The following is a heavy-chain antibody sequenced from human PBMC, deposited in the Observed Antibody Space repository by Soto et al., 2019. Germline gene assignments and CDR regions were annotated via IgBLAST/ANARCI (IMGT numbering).Heavy chain of an antibody. CDR1: GFTFAGYA. CDR2: ISGGGGTT. V-gene: IGHV3-23*01. J-gene: IGHJ6*03. CDR3: ARLPIIGYYYYYMDV. D-gene: IGHD3-10*01. Sequence: EMQLLESGGGLVQPGGSLRLSCAASGFTFAGYAMTWVRQAPGKGLEWVLVISGGGGTTYYADSVKGRFTISRDNSKNTLYLQMNSLRAEDTAVYYCARLPIIGYYYYYMDVWGKGTTVTVSS.